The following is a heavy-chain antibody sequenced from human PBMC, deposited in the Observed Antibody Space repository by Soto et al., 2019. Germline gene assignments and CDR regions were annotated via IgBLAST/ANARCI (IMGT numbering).Heavy chain of an antibody. J-gene: IGHJ4*02. CDR2: VYWNDER. CDR1: GFSLTTTGVG. CDR3: AHYDSSGYFSHFDS. Sequence: IFSKESGPTVVKPTQTLTLTCTFSGFSLTTTGVGVGWIRHAPGKALEWLAMVYWNDERRYSPSLKSRLTITQDTSKNQVVLTMTYMDPVDTATYFCAHYDSSGYFSHFDSWGQGTLVTVSS. V-gene: IGHV2-5*01. D-gene: IGHD3-22*01.